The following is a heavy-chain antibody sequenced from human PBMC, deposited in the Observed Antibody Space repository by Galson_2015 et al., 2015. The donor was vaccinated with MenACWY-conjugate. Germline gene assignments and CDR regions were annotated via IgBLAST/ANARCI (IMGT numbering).Heavy chain of an antibody. Sequence: SLRLSCAASGFNFNNYWMNWVRQAPGKGLEWVANMKQDGSEKSYADSVKGRFTISRDNSKNSLYLQMNSLRAEDTAVYYCARGTNWGSYRYLDYWFQGPLATVSS. D-gene: IGHD3-16*02. CDR3: ARGTNWGSYRYLDY. V-gene: IGHV3-7*03. CDR1: GFNFNNYW. J-gene: IGHJ4*02. CDR2: MKQDGSEK.